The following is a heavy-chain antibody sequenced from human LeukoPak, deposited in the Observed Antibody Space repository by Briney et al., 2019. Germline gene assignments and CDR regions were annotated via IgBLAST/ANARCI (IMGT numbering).Heavy chain of an antibody. CDR2: ISAYNGNT. CDR3: ARVDYDILTGYYKIGYFDY. V-gene: IGHV1-18*01. Sequence: GASVKVSCKASGYTFTSYGISWVRQAPGQGLEWMGWISAYNGNTNYAQKLRGRVTMTTDTSTSTAYMELRSLRSDDTAVYYCARVDYDILTGYYKIGYFDYWGQGALVTVSS. D-gene: IGHD3-9*01. J-gene: IGHJ4*02. CDR1: GYTFTSYG.